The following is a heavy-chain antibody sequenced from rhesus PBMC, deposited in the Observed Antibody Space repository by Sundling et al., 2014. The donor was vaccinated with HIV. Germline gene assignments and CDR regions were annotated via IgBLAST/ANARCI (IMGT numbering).Heavy chain of an antibody. V-gene: IGHV4-80*01. D-gene: IGHD5-24*01. CDR2: INGNSGST. Sequence: QVQLQESGPGLVKPSETLSLTCTVSGASISSYWWTWIRQPPGKGLEWIGEINGNSGSTNYNSSLKSRVAISRDTSKNQFSLKLNSMTAADTAVYYCALVGTEFDYWGQGVLVTVSS. CDR1: GASISSYW. CDR3: ALVGTEFDY. J-gene: IGHJ4*01.